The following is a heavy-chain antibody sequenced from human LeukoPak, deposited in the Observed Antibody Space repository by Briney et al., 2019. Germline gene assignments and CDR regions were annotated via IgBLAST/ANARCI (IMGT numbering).Heavy chain of an antibody. D-gene: IGHD3-3*01. CDR3: TLPGYQEWLRFYYYGMDV. J-gene: IGHJ6*02. CDR2: IRSKANSYAT. V-gene: IGHV3-73*01. CDR1: GFTFSGSA. Sequence: GGSLRLSCAASGFTFSGSAMHWDRQASGKGLEWVGRIRSKANSYATAYAASVKGRFTISRDDSKNTAYLQMNSLKTEDTAVYYCTLPGYQEWLRFYYYGMDVWGQGTTVTVSS.